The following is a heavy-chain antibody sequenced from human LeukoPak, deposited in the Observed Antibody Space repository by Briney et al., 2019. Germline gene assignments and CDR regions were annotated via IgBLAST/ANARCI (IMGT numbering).Heavy chain of an antibody. CDR1: GGSIRSGSYY. Sequence: SQTLSLTCTASGGSIRSGSYYWSWIRQPAGKGLEWIGRIYTSGSTNYNPSLKSRVTISVDTSKNQFSLKLSSVTAADTAVYYCARGSCSSTSCYMGDYWGQGTLVTVSS. V-gene: IGHV4-61*02. CDR2: IYTSGST. J-gene: IGHJ4*02. D-gene: IGHD2-2*02. CDR3: ARGSCSSTSCYMGDY.